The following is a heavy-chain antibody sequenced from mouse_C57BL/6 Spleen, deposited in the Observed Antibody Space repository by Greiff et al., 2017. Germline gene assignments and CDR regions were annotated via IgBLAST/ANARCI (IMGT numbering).Heavy chain of an antibody. D-gene: IGHD2-1*01. V-gene: IGHV1-50*01. CDR3: ARGAGNYLFDY. J-gene: IGHJ2*01. CDR1: GYTFTSYW. Sequence: QVQLQQPGAELVKPGASVKLSCKASGYTFTSYWMQWVKQRPGQGLEWIGEIDPSDSYTNYNQKFKGKATLTVDTSSSTAYMQLSSLTSEDSAVYDCARGAGNYLFDYWGQGTTLTVSS. CDR2: IDPSDSYT.